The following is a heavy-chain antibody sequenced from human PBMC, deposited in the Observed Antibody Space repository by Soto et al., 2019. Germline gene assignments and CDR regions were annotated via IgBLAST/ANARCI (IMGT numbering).Heavy chain of an antibody. CDR3: ARELTGYNSGGNVDY. D-gene: IGHD5-12*01. Sequence: ASEKVSCKASGYTFTSYGISWVRQAPGQGLEWMGWISAYNGNTNYAQKLQGRVTMTTDTSTSTAYMELRSLRSDDTAVYYCARELTGYNSGGNVDYWGQGTLVTVSS. J-gene: IGHJ4*02. V-gene: IGHV1-18*01. CDR1: GYTFTSYG. CDR2: ISAYNGNT.